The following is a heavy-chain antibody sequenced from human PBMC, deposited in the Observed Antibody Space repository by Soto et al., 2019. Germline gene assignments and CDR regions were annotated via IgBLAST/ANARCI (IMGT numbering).Heavy chain of an antibody. Sequence: SETLSLTCTVSGCSISSGDYCGSWIRQPPGKGLEWIGYIYYSGSTYYNPSLKSRVTISVDTSKNQFSLKLSSVTAADTAVYYCAVPAAIKHYYGMDVWGQGTTVTVSS. V-gene: IGHV4-30-4*01. J-gene: IGHJ6*02. D-gene: IGHD2-2*02. CDR1: GCSISSGDYC. CDR3: AVPAAIKHYYGMDV. CDR2: IYYSGST.